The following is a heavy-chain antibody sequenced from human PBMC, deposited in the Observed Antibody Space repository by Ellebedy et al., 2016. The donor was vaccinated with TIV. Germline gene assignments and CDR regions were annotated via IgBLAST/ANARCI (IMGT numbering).Heavy chain of an antibody. V-gene: IGHV3-30-3*01. CDR2: ISYDAVNK. CDR1: GFDFSTWT. CDR3: ATVQWELMG. J-gene: IGHJ4*02. D-gene: IGHD1-26*01. Sequence: GESLKISXAGSGFDFSTWTLHWVRQAPGKGLEWVAAISYDAVNKYYADNVKGRFTVSRDNSKNTLSLQVNSLIREDTAIYYCATVQWELMGWGRGILVTVSS.